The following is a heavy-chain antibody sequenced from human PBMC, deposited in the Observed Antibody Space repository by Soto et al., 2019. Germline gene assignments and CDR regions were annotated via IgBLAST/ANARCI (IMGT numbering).Heavy chain of an antibody. D-gene: IGHD2-15*01. J-gene: IGHJ5*02. CDR1: GYSFTSYW. Sequence: PGESLKISCKGSGYSFTSYWIGWVRQMPGKGLEWMGIIYPGDSDTRYSPSFQGQVTISADKSISTAYLQWSSLKASDTAMYYCARLVGYCSGGSCYLSFVGNWFDPWGQGTLVTVSS. V-gene: IGHV5-51*01. CDR2: IYPGDSDT. CDR3: ARLVGYCSGGSCYLSFVGNWFDP.